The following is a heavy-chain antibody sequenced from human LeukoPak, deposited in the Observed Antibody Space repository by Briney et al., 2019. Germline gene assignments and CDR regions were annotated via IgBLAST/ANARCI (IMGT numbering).Heavy chain of an antibody. CDR2: IYYSGST. J-gene: IGHJ4*02. CDR1: GGSISSYY. Sequence: SETLSLTCTVSGGSISSYYWSWIRQPPGKGLEWIGYIYYSGSTNYNPSLKSRVTISVDTSKNQFSLKLSSVTAADTAVYYCARAKSPEGYSSSWPHFDYWGQGTLVTVSS. D-gene: IGHD6-13*01. V-gene: IGHV4-59*01. CDR3: ARAKSPEGYSSSWPHFDY.